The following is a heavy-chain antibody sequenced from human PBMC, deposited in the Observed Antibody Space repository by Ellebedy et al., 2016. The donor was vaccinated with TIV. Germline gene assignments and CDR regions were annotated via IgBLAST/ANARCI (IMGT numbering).Heavy chain of an antibody. Sequence: GESLKISXAASGFTFSSYAMSWVRQAPGKGLEWVSAISGSGGSTYYADSVKGRFTISRDNAKNTLYLQMNSLRAEDTAVYYCASNYDIRYWGQGTLVTVSS. CDR3: ASNYDIRY. V-gene: IGHV3-23*01. CDR2: ISGSGGST. D-gene: IGHD3-9*01. CDR1: GFTFSSYA. J-gene: IGHJ4*02.